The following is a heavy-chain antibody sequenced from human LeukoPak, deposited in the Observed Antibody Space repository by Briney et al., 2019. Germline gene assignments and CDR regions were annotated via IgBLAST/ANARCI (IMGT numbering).Heavy chain of an antibody. Sequence: GGSLRLSCAASGFTFSSYAMSWVRQAPGKGLEWVSAISGSGGSTYYADSVKGRFTISRDNSKNTLYLQMNSLRAEDTAVYYCAKDLRLYCGGDSYSTSDAFDIWGQGTMVTVSS. CDR2: ISGSGGST. J-gene: IGHJ3*02. V-gene: IGHV3-23*01. CDR3: AKDLRLYCGGDSYSTSDAFDI. CDR1: GFTFSSYA. D-gene: IGHD2-21*02.